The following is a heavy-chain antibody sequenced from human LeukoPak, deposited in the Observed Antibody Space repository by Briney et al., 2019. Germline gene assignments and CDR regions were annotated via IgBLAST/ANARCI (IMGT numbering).Heavy chain of an antibody. V-gene: IGHV1-8*01. CDR3: ARTPAKTRYCSGGSCYYFDY. Sequence: ASVKVSCKASGYTFTNYDINWVRQATGQGLEWMGYMKPNSGNTGYAQKFQGRVTITRNTSISTAYMELSSLRSEDTAVYYCARTPAKTRYCSGGSCYYFDYWGQGTLVTVSS. CDR1: GYTFTNYD. CDR2: MKPNSGNT. J-gene: IGHJ4*02. D-gene: IGHD2-15*01.